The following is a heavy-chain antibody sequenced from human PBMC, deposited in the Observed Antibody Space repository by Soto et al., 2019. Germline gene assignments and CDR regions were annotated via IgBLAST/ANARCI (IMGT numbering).Heavy chain of an antibody. CDR3: ARDYVGPYGEGIYGMDV. CDR2: IWYDGSNK. V-gene: IGHV3-33*01. J-gene: IGHJ6*02. Sequence: QVPLVESGGGVVQPGRSLRLSCAASGFTFSSYGMHWVRQAPGKGLEWVAVIWYDGSNKYYADSVKGRFTISRDNSKNPLYLKMNSLRAEDTAVYYCARDYVGPYGEGIYGMDVWGQGTTVTVSS. CDR1: GFTFSSYG. D-gene: IGHD4-17*01.